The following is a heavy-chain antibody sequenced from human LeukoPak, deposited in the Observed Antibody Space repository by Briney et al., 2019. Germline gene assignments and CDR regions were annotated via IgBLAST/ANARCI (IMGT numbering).Heavy chain of an antibody. CDR1: GGSISNYY. D-gene: IGHD3-9*01. V-gene: IGHV4-59*12. CDR3: ASYDILGYFDY. J-gene: IGHJ4*02. Sequence: SETLSLTCTVSGGSISNYYWNWIRQPPGKGLEWIGSIYYSGSTYYNPSLKSRVTISVDTSKNQFSLKLSSVTAADTAVYYCASYDILGYFDYWGQGTLVTVSS. CDR2: IYYSGST.